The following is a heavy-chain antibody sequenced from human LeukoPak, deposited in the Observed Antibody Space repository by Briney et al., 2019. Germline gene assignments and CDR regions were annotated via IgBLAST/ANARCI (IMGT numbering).Heavy chain of an antibody. J-gene: IGHJ4*02. CDR3: AKYLRYLDY. Sequence: GESLRLSCAASGFTFSSYAMSWVRQAPGKGLEWVSTITGSGGSTYYADSVKGRFTISRDNSKNTLDLQMNSLRAEDTAVYYCAKYLRYLDYWGQGTLVTVS. CDR2: ITGSGGST. V-gene: IGHV3-23*01. D-gene: IGHD2-2*02. CDR1: GFTFSSYA.